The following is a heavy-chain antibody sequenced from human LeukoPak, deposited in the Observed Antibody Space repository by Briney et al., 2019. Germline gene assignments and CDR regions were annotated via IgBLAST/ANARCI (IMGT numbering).Heavy chain of an antibody. CDR3: AGSGQLVRNFDY. Sequence: SETLSLTCTVSGGSISSGGYYWSWIRQHPGKGLEWIGYIYYSGSTHYNPSLKSRVTISVDTSKNQFSLKLSSVTAADTAVYYCAGSGQLVRNFDYWGQGTLVTVSS. J-gene: IGHJ4*02. CDR2: IYYSGST. V-gene: IGHV4-31*03. D-gene: IGHD6-6*01. CDR1: GGSISSGGYY.